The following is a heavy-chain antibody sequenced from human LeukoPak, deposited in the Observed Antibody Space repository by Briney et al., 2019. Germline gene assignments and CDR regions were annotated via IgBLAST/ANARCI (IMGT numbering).Heavy chain of an antibody. J-gene: IGHJ6*02. CDR3: ASQLFPNGMDV. CDR1: GLTVSSNY. D-gene: IGHD2-2*01. Sequence: GGSLRLSCAASGLTVSSNYMSWVRQAPGKGLECDTVIYSGGSTYYADSVKGRFTISRDNSKNTLYLQMNSLRAEDTAMYYCASQLFPNGMDVWGQGTTVTVSS. V-gene: IGHV3-53*01. CDR2: IYSGGST.